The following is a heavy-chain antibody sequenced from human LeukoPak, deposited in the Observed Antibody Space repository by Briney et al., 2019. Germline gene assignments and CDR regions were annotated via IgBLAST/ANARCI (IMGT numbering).Heavy chain of an antibody. CDR1: GFTFSSYG. CDR2: ISYDGSNK. CDR3: AKDAGPDIVVVPAALDY. Sequence: GGSLRLSCAASGFTFSSYGMHWVRQAPGKGLHWVAVISYDGSNKYYADYVKGRFTISRDNSKNTLYLQMNSLRAEDTAVYYCAKDAGPDIVVVPAALDYWGQGTLVTVSS. V-gene: IGHV3-30*18. J-gene: IGHJ4*02. D-gene: IGHD2-2*01.